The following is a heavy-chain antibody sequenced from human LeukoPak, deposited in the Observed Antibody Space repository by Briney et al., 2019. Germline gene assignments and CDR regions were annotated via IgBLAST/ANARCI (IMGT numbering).Heavy chain of an antibody. Sequence: SETLSLTCTVSGGSISSYYWSWIRQPPGKGLEWIGYIYYSGSTNYNPSLKSRVTISVDTSKNQFSLKLSTVTAADTAVYYCARDSGGFDYWGQGTLVTVSS. J-gene: IGHJ4*02. V-gene: IGHV4-59*01. CDR2: IYYSGST. CDR3: ARDSGGFDY. CDR1: GGSISSYY.